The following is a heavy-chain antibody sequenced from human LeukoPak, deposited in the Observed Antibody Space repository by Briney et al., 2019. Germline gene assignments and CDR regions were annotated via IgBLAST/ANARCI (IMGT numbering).Heavy chain of an antibody. CDR3: ARLRRYCSSTSCLKQFDY. J-gene: IGHJ4*02. CDR1: GGSFSGYY. V-gene: IGHV4-34*01. D-gene: IGHD2-2*01. Sequence: SETLSLTCAVYGGSFSGYYWSWIRQPPGKGLEWIGEINHSGSTNYNPSLKSRVTISVDTSKNQFSLKLSSVTAADTAVYYCARLRRYCSSTSCLKQFDYWGQGTLVTVSS. CDR2: INHSGST.